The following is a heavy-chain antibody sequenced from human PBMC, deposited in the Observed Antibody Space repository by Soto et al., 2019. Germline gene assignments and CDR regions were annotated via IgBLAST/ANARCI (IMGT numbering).Heavy chain of an antibody. CDR2: IIPILGIA. D-gene: IGHD3-10*01. Sequence: SVKVSCKASGGTFSSYTISWVRQAPGQGLEWMGRIIPILGIANYAQKFQGRVTITADKSTSTAYMELSSLRSEDTAVYYCERVRFRESSAAFDIWGQGTMVTVSS. J-gene: IGHJ3*02. CDR3: ERVRFRESSAAFDI. V-gene: IGHV1-69*02. CDR1: GGTFSSYT.